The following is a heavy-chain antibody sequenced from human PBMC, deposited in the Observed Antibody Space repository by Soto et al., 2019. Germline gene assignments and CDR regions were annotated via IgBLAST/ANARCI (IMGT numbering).Heavy chain of an antibody. CDR3: AAGRTEGYCSGGSCYEDY. V-gene: IGHV3-11*05. CDR2: ISSSSSYT. J-gene: IGHJ4*02. D-gene: IGHD2-15*01. Sequence: QVQLVESGGGLVKPGGSLRLSCAASGFTFSDYYMSWTRQAPGKGLEWVSYISSSSSYTNYADSVKGRFTISRDNAKNSLYLQMNSLRAEDTAVYYCAAGRTEGYCSGGSCYEDYWGQGTLVTVSS. CDR1: GFTFSDYY.